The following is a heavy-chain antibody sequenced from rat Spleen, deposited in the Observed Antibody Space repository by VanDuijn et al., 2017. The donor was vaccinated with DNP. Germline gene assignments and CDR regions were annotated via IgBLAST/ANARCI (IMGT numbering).Heavy chain of an antibody. CDR2: ITPSGGNT. V-gene: IGHV5-31*01. CDR3: ARGSTTVDYWYFDF. Sequence: EVQLVESGGDLVQPGRSLKLYCVASGFPFNNYWMAWIRQVPGQGLEWVASITPSGGNTFYPDSVKGRFTISRDNAKNTLYLQMNSLRSEDTATYYCARGSTTVDYWYFDFWGPGTMVTVSS. J-gene: IGHJ1*01. CDR1: GFPFNNYW. D-gene: IGHD1-1*01.